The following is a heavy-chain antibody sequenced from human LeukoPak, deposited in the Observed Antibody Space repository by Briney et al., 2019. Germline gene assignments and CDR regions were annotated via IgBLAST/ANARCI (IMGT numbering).Heavy chain of an antibody. V-gene: IGHV1-69*01. CDR3: ARKRGGRGAALYYFDY. CDR2: ITPIFGTA. D-gene: IGHD6-25*01. J-gene: IGHJ4*02. Sequence: SVKVSCKASGGTFSSYAISWVRQAPGQGLEWMGGITPIFGTANYAQKFQGRVTITADESTSTAYMELSSLRSGDTAVYYCARKRGGRGAALYYFDYWGQGTLVTVSS. CDR1: GGTFSSYA.